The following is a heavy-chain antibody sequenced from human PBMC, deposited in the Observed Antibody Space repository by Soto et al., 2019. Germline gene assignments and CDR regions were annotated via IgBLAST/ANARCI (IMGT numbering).Heavy chain of an antibody. V-gene: IGHV3-30*18. J-gene: IGHJ6*02. Sequence: PGGFLRLSCAASGFTFSSYGMHWVRQAPGKGLEWVAVISYDGSNKYYADSVKGRFTISRDNSKNTLYLQMNSLRAEDTAVYYCAKDRSREYSSSWGTRYYYYYGMDVWGQGTTVTVSS. CDR2: ISYDGSNK. CDR1: GFTFSSYG. CDR3: AKDRSREYSSSWGTRYYYYYGMDV. D-gene: IGHD6-13*01.